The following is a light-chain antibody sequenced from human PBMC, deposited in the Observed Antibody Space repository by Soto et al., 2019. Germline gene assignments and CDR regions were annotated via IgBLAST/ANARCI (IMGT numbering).Light chain of an antibody. V-gene: IGLV1-44*01. CDR2: TNN. J-gene: IGLJ1*01. CDR1: RSNIGSNT. Sequence: QAVVTQPPSASGTPGQRVTISCSGSRSNIGSNTVNWYQQLPGTAPKLLIYTNNKRPSGVPDRFSGSKSGTSASLAISGLQSEDEADYYCAAWDESLNGYVFGTGTKVTVL. CDR3: AAWDESLNGYV.